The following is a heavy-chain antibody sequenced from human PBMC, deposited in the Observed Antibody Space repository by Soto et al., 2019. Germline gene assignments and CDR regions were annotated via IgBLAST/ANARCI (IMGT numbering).Heavy chain of an antibody. CDR1: GFTFGDYA. Sequence: GGSLRLSCTASGFTFGDYAMSWFRQAPGKGLEWVGFIRSKAYGGTTEYAASVKGRFTISRDDSKSIAYLQMNSLKTEDTAVYYCKSSSWKYYYYYGMDVWGQGTTVTVSS. D-gene: IGHD6-13*01. V-gene: IGHV3-49*03. J-gene: IGHJ6*02. CDR3: KSSSWKYYYYYGMDV. CDR2: IRSKAYGGTT.